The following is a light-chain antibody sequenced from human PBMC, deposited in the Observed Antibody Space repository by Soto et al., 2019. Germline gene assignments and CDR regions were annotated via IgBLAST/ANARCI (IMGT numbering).Light chain of an antibody. CDR1: SGHSSYA. J-gene: IGLJ2*01. Sequence: QSVLTQSPSASASLGASVKLTCTLSSGHSSYAIAWHQQQPEKGPRYLMKLSSDGSHSKGDGIPDRFSCSSSGAERYLTISSLQSEDEADYYCQTWDTGARVVFGGGTKLTVL. CDR2: LSSDGSH. CDR3: QTWDTGARVV. V-gene: IGLV4-69*01.